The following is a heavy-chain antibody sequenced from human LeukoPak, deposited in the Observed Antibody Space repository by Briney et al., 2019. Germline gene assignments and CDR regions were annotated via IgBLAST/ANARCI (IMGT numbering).Heavy chain of an antibody. Sequence: PGGSLRLSCAASGFSVSSNYMTWVRQAAGKGLEWVSVIYSGGTTYYADSVKGRFTISRDNSKNTLYLQMNSLRVEDTAAYYCARDIGSGNYFDYWGQGTLVTVSS. CDR2: IYSGGTT. CDR3: ARDIGSGNYFDY. D-gene: IGHD1-26*01. V-gene: IGHV3-53*01. J-gene: IGHJ4*02. CDR1: GFSVSSNY.